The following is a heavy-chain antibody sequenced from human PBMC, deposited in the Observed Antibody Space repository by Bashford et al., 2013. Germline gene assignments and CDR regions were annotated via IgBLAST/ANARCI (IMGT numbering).Heavy chain of an antibody. D-gene: IGHD4-11*01. CDR1: GFTFNNYA. CDR3: AKVNEHSHYPYYHGMDV. V-gene: IGHV3-23*01. CDR2: IGGSGSNT. Sequence: GGSLRLSCAASGFTFNNYAMNWVRQAPGKGLEWVSTIGGSGSNTYYADSVKGRFTISRVNSKNTLYLQMNSPRAEDTAVYYCAKVNEHSHYPYYHGMDVWGQGTTVTVSS. J-gene: IGHJ6*02.